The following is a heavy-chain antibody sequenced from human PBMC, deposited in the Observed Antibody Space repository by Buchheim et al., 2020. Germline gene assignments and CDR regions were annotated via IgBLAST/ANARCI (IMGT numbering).Heavy chain of an antibody. CDR2: ISTSSYV. Sequence: EVQVVESGGGLVKPGGSLRLSCAASGFTLSTFNMNWVRQAPGKGLEWVSSISTSSYVYYADSVKGRFTLSRDNAKDSLYLQMNSLRAEDTAVYYCAGVSGTGTTSHGMDVWGQGTT. D-gene: IGHD1-1*01. CDR3: AGVSGTGTTSHGMDV. V-gene: IGHV3-21*01. CDR1: GFTLSTFN. J-gene: IGHJ6*02.